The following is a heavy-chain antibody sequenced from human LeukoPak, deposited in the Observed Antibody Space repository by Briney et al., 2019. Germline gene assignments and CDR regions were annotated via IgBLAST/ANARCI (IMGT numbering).Heavy chain of an antibody. CDR2: IYPGDSDT. J-gene: IGHJ4*02. CDR3: ARLRDGYSVFDY. D-gene: IGHD5-24*01. CDR1: GYRFTNNW. Sequence: GESLKISCKGSGYRFTNNWIGWVRQMSGKGLEWVGIIYPGDSDTRYSPSFQGQVTISADKSISTAYLQWSSLKASDTAMYYCARLRDGYSVFDYWGQGTLVTVSS. V-gene: IGHV5-51*01.